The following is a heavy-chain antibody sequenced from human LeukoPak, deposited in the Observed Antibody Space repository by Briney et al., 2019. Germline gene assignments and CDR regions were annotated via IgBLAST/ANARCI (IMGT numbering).Heavy chain of an antibody. CDR3: VKGPRRYTGRYDS. J-gene: IGHJ4*02. CDR2: ITGAGRRT. Sequence: PGGSLRLSCAASGFFFGSYVMAWVRQAPGKGLEWVADITGAGRRTNYADSVKRLFTISRDNSENSVYLQMNRLRVEATAMYYCVKGPRRYTGRYDSWGQGTLVTVSS. D-gene: IGHD5-12*01. CDR1: GFFFGSYV. V-gene: IGHV3-23*01.